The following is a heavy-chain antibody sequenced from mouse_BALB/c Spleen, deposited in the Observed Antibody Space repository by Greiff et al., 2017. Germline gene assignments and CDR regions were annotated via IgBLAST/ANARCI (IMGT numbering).Heavy chain of an antibody. V-gene: IGHV5-17*02. Sequence: VQLKESGGGLVQPGGSRKLSCAASGFTFSSFGMHWVRQAPEKGLEWVAYISSGSSTIYYADTVKGRFTISRDNPKNTLFLQMTSLRSEDTAMYYCARSELPYYYAMDYWGQGTSVTVSS. CDR2: ISSGSSTI. CDR1: GFTFSSFG. CDR3: ARSELPYYYAMDY. J-gene: IGHJ4*01.